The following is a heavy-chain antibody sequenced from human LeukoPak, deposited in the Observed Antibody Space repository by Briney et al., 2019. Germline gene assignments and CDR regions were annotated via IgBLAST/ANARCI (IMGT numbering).Heavy chain of an antibody. D-gene: IGHD2-2*01. V-gene: IGHV3-11*01. CDR2: ISSSGSTI. CDR3: ANHIYDKYPHDY. CDR1: GFTFSDYY. Sequence: GGSLRLSCAASGFTFSDYYMSWIRQAPGKGLEWVSYISSSGSTIYYADSVKGRFTISRDNAKNSLYLQMNSLRAEDTAVYYCANHIYDKYPHDYWGQGTLVTVSS. J-gene: IGHJ4*02.